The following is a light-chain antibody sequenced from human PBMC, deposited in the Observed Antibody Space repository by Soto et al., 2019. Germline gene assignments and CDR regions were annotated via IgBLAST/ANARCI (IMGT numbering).Light chain of an antibody. CDR2: GAS. J-gene: IGKJ4*01. V-gene: IGKV3-15*01. Sequence: EIVMTQSPASLSVSPGERATLSCRASQSVSRTLAWYQQKPGQAPRLLIYGASTRATGIPARFSGRGSGTDFTLTISSLQSEDRGTYYCHQSYNTPPTFGGGTKVEI. CDR3: HQSYNTPPT. CDR1: QSVSRT.